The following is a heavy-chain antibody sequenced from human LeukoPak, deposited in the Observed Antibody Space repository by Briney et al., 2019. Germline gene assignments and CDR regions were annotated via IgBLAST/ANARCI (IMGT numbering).Heavy chain of an antibody. J-gene: IGHJ4*02. CDR2: ILPSGTS. CDR3: ARESVIRGVSHFDY. V-gene: IGHV4-4*07. CDR1: GDSMSSFY. Sequence: SETLSLTCTVSGDSMSSFYWNWIRQPAGKGLEWIGRILPSGTSFSIPSLRSRLTMSLDTSKNQSSLRLNSVTAADTAVYYCARESVIRGVSHFDYWGQGTLVTVSA. D-gene: IGHD3-10*01.